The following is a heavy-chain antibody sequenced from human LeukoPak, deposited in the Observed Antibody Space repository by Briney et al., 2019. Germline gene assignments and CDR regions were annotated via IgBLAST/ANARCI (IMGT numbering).Heavy chain of an antibody. V-gene: IGHV1-46*01. D-gene: IGHD5-18*01. CDR1: GYSFTNYY. J-gene: IGHJ4*02. CDR3: ARGGYIYGSFDN. Sequence: ASVKVSCKASGYSFTNYYLHWVRQAPGQGLEYMGIINPSGGNSGGSTTFAQKFHGRVTMTRDTSTSTVYMELSNLRSDDTAVYYCARGGYIYGSFDNWGQGTLVTVSS. CDR2: INPSGGNSGGST.